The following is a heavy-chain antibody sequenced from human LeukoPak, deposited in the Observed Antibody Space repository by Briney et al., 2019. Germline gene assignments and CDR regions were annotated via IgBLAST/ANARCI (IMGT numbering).Heavy chain of an antibody. CDR1: GFTFSSYA. J-gene: IGHJ4*02. CDR2: ISYDGSNK. CDR3: ARDPRSFGVATIVIDY. D-gene: IGHD5-12*01. V-gene: IGHV3-30-3*01. Sequence: PGRSLRLSCAASGFTFSSYAMHWVRQAPGKGLEWVAVISYDGSNKYYADSVKGRFTISRDNSKNTLYLQMNSLRAEDTAVYYCARDPRSFGVATIVIDYWGQGTLVTVSS.